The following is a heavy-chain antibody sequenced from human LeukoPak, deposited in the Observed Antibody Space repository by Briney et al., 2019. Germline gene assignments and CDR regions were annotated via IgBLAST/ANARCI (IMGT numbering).Heavy chain of an antibody. D-gene: IGHD3-3*01. J-gene: IGHJ4*02. Sequence: SETLSLTCAVYGGSFSGYYWSWIRQPPGKGLEWIGEINHSGSTNYNPSLKSRVTISVDTSKNQFSLKLSSVTAADTAVYYCAIGSYDFWSGYYTSSFDYWGQGTLVTVSS. CDR2: INHSGST. CDR1: GGSFSGYY. V-gene: IGHV4-34*01. CDR3: AIGSYDFWSGYYTSSFDY.